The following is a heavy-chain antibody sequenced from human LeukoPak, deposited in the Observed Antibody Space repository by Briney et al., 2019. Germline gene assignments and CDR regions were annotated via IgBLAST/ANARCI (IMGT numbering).Heavy chain of an antibody. CDR2: IYSGGST. J-gene: IGHJ4*02. CDR1: GFTVSSNY. CDR3: ARDSTGLRYFDY. V-gene: IGHV3-53*01. Sequence: GGSLRLSCAASGFTVSSNYMNWVRQAPGKGLEWGSVIYSGGSTYYADSVKGRFTISRDNSKNTLYLQMNSLRAEDTAVYYCARDSTGLRYFDYWGQGTLVTVSS. D-gene: IGHD4-17*01.